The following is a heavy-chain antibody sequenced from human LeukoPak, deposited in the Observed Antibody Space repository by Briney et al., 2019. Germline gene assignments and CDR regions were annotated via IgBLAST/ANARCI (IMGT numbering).Heavy chain of an antibody. Sequence: AEPLTLTCTVSGVSITIYYWRWIRQPPGKGLEWIGYIYCSGGTEYNAYCHSLTSRVTISADTSKNQISLKLNSVTAADTAVYYCARQFGEIYDSSGRYYLDYWGQGILVTVSS. V-gene: IGHV4-59*01. CDR1: GVSITIYY. D-gene: IGHD3-22*01. CDR2: IYCSGGT. CDR3: ARQFGEIYDSSGRYYLDY. J-gene: IGHJ4*02.